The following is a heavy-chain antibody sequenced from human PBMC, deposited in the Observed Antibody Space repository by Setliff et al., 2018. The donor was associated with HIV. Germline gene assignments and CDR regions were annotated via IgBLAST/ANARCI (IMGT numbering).Heavy chain of an antibody. CDR2: ISTSGST. V-gene: IGHV4-4*09. Sequence: SETLSLTCTVSGASFTTHYWSLIRQPPGKGLEWIGCISTSGSTNYNPSLKSRVTLSIDMSKNQFSLKMSSVTAADTAVYYCARDKGYYYMDVWGKGITVTVSS. J-gene: IGHJ6*03. CDR3: ARDKGYYYMDV. CDR1: GASFTTHY.